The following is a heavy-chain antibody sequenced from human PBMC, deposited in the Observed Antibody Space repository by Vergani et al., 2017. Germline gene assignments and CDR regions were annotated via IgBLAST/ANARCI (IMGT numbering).Heavy chain of an antibody. Sequence: EVQLVQSGAEVKTPGESLRISCKGSGYSFTSYWISWVRQMPGKGLEWMGRIAPSDSYTNYSPSFQGHVTLSADKSISTAYLQWSSLKASDTAMYYCGRHYGIAAAGTKMEPWGQGTLVTVSS. D-gene: IGHD6-13*01. J-gene: IGHJ5*02. CDR2: IAPSDSYT. CDR3: GRHYGIAAAGTKMEP. V-gene: IGHV5-10-1*03. CDR1: GYSFTSYW.